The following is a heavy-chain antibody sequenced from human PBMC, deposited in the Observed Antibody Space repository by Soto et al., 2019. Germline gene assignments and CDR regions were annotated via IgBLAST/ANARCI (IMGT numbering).Heavy chain of an antibody. D-gene: IGHD2-2*01. Sequence: ASVKVSCKASGYTFTSYAMHWVRQAPGQRLEWMGWINAGNGNTKYSQKFQGRVTITRDTSASTAYMELGSLRSEDTAVYYCARTPRYCISTSCNLFDYWGQGTLVTVSS. J-gene: IGHJ4*02. CDR2: INAGNGNT. V-gene: IGHV1-3*01. CDR1: GYTFTSYA. CDR3: ARTPRYCISTSCNLFDY.